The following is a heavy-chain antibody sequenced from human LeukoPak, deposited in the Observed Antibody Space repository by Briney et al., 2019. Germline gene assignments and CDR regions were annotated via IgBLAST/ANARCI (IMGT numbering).Heavy chain of an antibody. D-gene: IGHD3-10*01. J-gene: IGHJ3*02. CDR2: ISA. CDR3: ARRVPSYYGAFDI. Sequence: ASVKVSCKASGYTFTSYGISWVRRAPGQGLEWMGWISAYAQKLQGRVTMTTDTSTSTAYMELRSLRSDDTAVYYCARRVPSYYGAFDIWGQGTMVTVSS. CDR1: GYTFTSYG. V-gene: IGHV1-18*01.